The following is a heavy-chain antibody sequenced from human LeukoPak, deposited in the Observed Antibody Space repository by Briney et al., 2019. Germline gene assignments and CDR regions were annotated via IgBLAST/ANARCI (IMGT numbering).Heavy chain of an antibody. Sequence: ASVKVSCKASGYTFTGYYMHWVRQAPGQGLEWMGWINPNSGGTNYAQKFQGRVTITRNTSISTAYMELSSLRSEDTAVYYCARFHDAFDIWGQGTMVTVSS. CDR1: GYTFTGYY. J-gene: IGHJ3*02. V-gene: IGHV1-2*02. CDR2: INPNSGGT. CDR3: ARFHDAFDI.